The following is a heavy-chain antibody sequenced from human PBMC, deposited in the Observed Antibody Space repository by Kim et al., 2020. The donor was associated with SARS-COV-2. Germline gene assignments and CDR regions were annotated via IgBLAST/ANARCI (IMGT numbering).Heavy chain of an antibody. D-gene: IGHD3-3*02. CDR3: AVAHFYYYYGMDV. Sequence: NPSLKSRVTISVDTSKNQFSLKLSAVTAADTAVYYCAVAHFYYYYGMDVWGQGTTVTVSS. J-gene: IGHJ6*02. V-gene: IGHV4-34*01.